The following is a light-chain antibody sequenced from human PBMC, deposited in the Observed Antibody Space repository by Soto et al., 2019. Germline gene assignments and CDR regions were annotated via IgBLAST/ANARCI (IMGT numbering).Light chain of an antibody. CDR3: QQLNSYPFI. J-gene: IGKJ5*01. CDR2: APS. CDR1: QGIDTY. V-gene: IGKV1-9*01. Sequence: DIQLTQSPSFLSASVGDIVTITCRASQGIDTYLAWYQQKPGKAPKLLIYAPSILQSGVPSRFSGSGSGTEFTLTISSLQPEDFATYYGQQLNSYPFICGQGTRLEIK.